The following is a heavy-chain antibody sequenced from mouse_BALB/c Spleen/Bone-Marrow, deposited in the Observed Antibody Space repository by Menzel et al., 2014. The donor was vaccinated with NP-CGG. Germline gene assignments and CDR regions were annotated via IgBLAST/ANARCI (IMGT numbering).Heavy chain of an antibody. CDR3: ARGLDY. J-gene: IGHJ2*01. V-gene: IGHV5-6-3*01. Sequence: VQLQQPGGGLVQPGGSLKLSCAASGFTFSSYGTSWVRRAPDKRLELVATINTNGGNTYYPDSVKGRFTISRDNAKNTLYLQMSSLKSEDTAMYYCARGLDYWGQGTTLTVSS. CDR1: GFTFSSYG. CDR2: INTNGGNT.